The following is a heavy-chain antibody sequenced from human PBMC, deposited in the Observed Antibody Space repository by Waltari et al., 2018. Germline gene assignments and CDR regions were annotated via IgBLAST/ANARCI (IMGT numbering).Heavy chain of an antibody. J-gene: IGHJ4*02. CDR3: ARHLKYDCWSGYYAN. CDR2: IYYSGST. D-gene: IGHD3-3*01. CDR1: GGSISSSSYY. Sequence: QLQLQESGPGLVKPSETLSLTCTVSGGSISSSSYYWGWIRQPPGKGLEWIGSIYYSGSTYYNPSLKRRVTISVDTSKNQFSRKLSSVTAADTAVYYCARHLKYDCWSGYYANWGQGTLVTVSA. V-gene: IGHV4-39*01.